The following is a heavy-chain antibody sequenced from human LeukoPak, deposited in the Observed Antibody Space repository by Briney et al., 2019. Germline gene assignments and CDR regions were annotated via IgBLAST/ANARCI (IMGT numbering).Heavy chain of an antibody. D-gene: IGHD4-17*01. J-gene: IGHJ3*02. V-gene: IGHV3-21*01. CDR2: ISSSSSYI. Sequence: GGSLRLSCAASGFTFSSYSMNWVRQAPGKGLEWVSSISSSSSYIYYADSVKRRFTLYRDNAKNSLYLQMNSLRAEDTAVYYCARVGDYYAFDIWGQGTMVTVSS. CDR3: ARVGDYYAFDI. CDR1: GFTFSSYS.